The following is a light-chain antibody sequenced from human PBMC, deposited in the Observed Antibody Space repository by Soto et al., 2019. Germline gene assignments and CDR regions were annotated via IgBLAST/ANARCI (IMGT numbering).Light chain of an antibody. CDR3: KQRTNSKP. J-gene: IGKJ1*01. CDR2: DAS. V-gene: IGKV3-11*01. Sequence: EIVLTQSPATLSLSPGERATLSCRASQSVSSYLAWYQQKPGQAPRLLIYDASNRATGIPARFSGSGSGTDFTITISSLEPEYVAVYYWKQRTNSKPVGQGT. CDR1: QSVSSY.